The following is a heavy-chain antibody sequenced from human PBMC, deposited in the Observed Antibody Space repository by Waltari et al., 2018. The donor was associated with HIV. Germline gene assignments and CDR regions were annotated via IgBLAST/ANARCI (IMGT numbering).Heavy chain of an antibody. D-gene: IGHD3-3*01. Sequence: QVQLQESGPGLVKPSQTLSLTCTGPGGANSSGIHYRTWIRQPAGKGLEFIGRIYTSGSTNYNPSLKSRVTISVDTSKNQFSLKLRSVTAADTAVYYCARAYYDFWSGTGSSGNWFDPWGQGTLVTVSS. CDR1: GGANSSGIHY. V-gene: IGHV4-61*02. CDR3: ARAYYDFWSGTGSSGNWFDP. CDR2: IYTSGST. J-gene: IGHJ5*02.